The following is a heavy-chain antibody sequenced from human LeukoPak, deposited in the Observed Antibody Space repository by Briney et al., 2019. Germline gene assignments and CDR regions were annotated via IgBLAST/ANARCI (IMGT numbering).Heavy chain of an antibody. V-gene: IGHV3-30-3*01. Sequence: GGSLRLSCAASGFTFSSYAMQWDRQAPGKGLEWVAVILYDGSNKYYADSVKGRFTSSRDNSKNTLYLQMNRLRAEDTAVYYCAKAPVPYCSSTSCYWFDPWGQGTLVTVSS. D-gene: IGHD2-2*01. J-gene: IGHJ5*02. CDR1: GFTFSSYA. CDR2: ILYDGSNK. CDR3: AKAPVPYCSSTSCYWFDP.